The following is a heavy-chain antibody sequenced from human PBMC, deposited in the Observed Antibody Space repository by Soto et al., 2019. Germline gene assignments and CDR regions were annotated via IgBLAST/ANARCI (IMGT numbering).Heavy chain of an antibody. V-gene: IGHV1-3*05. J-gene: IGHJ6*02. Sequence: QVQLVQSGAEEKKPGASVKVSCKASGYPFSNYAMHWVRQAPGQGLEWMGWINAGNGNSKYSQKFQGRVTITRDTSANTAYMELDSLRSEDTAVYYCATSTYCNSSTCYQWYGMDVWGQGTTVTVSS. D-gene: IGHD2-2*01. CDR2: INAGNGNS. CDR1: GYPFSNYA. CDR3: ATSTYCNSSTCYQWYGMDV.